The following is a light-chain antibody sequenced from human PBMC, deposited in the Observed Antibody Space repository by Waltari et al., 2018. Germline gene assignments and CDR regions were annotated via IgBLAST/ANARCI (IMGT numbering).Light chain of an antibody. V-gene: IGKV2-28*01. J-gene: IGKJ1*01. Sequence: VMTQSPLSLPVRPGAPASLSCTSSQSLLHSNGYTFLDWYLQKPGQSPQLLIYLVSNRASGVPDRFSGSGSGTDFTLKISRVEAEDVGVYYCMQARQTPWTFGQGTKVEIK. CDR1: QSLLHSNGYTF. CDR2: LVS. CDR3: MQARQTPWT.